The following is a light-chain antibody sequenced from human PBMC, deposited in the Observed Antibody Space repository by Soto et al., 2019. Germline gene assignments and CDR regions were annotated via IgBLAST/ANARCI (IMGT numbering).Light chain of an antibody. J-gene: IGKJ4*01. CDR1: QGISSR. CDR2: AAA. Sequence: DIQMTQSPSSVSASVGDRVTITCRASQGISSRLAWYQQKPGKAPNLLIYAAASLQSGVPSRFSGSGSETAFTLTIGRLQPEDFATYYCHQSNSFPLTFGGGTKVEI. V-gene: IGKV1-12*01. CDR3: HQSNSFPLT.